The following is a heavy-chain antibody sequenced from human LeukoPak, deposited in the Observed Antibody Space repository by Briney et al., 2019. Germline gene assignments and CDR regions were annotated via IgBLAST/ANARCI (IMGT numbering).Heavy chain of an antibody. CDR1: DDSISTYY. CDR2: IFSTGAT. J-gene: IGHJ2*01. CDR3: ARLKVGAYFDL. D-gene: IGHD3-16*01. Sequence: SETLSLTCTVSDDSISTYYWSWIRQPPGKGPEWIAYIFSTGATSYNPSLRSRVSISLGTSKSHFSLKLSSVTVAGTAVYFCARLKVGAYFDLWGRGTLVTVSS. V-gene: IGHV4-59*08.